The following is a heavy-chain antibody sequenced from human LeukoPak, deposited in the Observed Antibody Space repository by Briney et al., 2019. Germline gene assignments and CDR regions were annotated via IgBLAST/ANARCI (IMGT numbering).Heavy chain of an antibody. V-gene: IGHV1-18*01. Sequence: ASVKVSCKASGYTFTSYGISWVRQAPGQGLEWMGWISAYNGNTNYAQKLQGRVTMTTDTSTSTAYMELRSLRSDDTAVYYCARFRAKWLDSPYDIYQQPINWFDPWGQGTLVTVSS. D-gene: IGHD3-22*01. CDR2: ISAYNGNT. J-gene: IGHJ5*02. CDR1: GYTFTSYG. CDR3: ARFRAKWLDSPYDIYQQPINWFDP.